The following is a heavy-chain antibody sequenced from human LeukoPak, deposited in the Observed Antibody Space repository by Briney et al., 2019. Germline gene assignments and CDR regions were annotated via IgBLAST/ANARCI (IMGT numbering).Heavy chain of an antibody. CDR2: IIPIFGTA. CDR1: GGTFSSYA. D-gene: IGHD3-22*01. Sequence: SVKVSCKASGGTFSSYAISWVRQAPGQGLEWMGGIIPIFGTANYAQKFQGRVTITADESTSTAYMELSSLRSEDTAVYYCARGLWWYYDSSGHGFDPWGQGTLVTVSS. CDR3: ARGLWWYYDSSGHGFDP. V-gene: IGHV1-69*13. J-gene: IGHJ5*02.